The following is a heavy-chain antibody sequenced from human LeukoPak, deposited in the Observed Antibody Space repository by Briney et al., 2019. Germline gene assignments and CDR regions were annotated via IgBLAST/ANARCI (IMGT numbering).Heavy chain of an antibody. Sequence: SETLSLTCTVSGYSISTGYYWDWIRHPPGKGLGWIGTFYHGGSTYYHPYLKSRVTISGDTSKNQFSLKRSSVTAADTAVYYCARASYSYDINGWVPFDYWGQGTLVTVSS. V-gene: IGHV4-38-2*02. D-gene: IGHD3-22*01. J-gene: IGHJ4*02. CDR1: GYSISTGYY. CDR3: ARASYSYDINGWVPFDY. CDR2: FYHGGST.